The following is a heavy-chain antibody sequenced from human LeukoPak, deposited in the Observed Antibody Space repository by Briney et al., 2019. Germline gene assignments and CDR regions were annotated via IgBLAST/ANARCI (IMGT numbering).Heavy chain of an antibody. J-gene: IGHJ4*02. CDR1: GGSISSSSYF. CDR2: IYYSGKT. D-gene: IGHD3-10*01. Sequence: SETLSLTCTVSGGSISSSSYFWGWIRQPPGKGLEWIGTIYYSGKTYYNPSLKSRVTISVDTSKNQFSLKLSSVTAADTAVYYCARAPYGSGSYYPDYWGQGTLVTVSS. V-gene: IGHV4-39*07. CDR3: ARAPYGSGSYYPDY.